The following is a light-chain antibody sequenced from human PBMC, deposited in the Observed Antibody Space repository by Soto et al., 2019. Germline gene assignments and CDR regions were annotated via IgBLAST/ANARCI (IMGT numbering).Light chain of an antibody. CDR3: QQYGSSPWT. CDR1: QSVSSSY. Sequence: EIVLTQSPGTLSLSPGERATLCCRASQSVSSSYLAWYQQKPGQAPRLLIYGASSRATGIPDRFSGSGSGTDFTLTISSLEPEDFAVYYCQQYGSSPWTFGQGTRLEIK. V-gene: IGKV3-20*01. J-gene: IGKJ5*01. CDR2: GAS.